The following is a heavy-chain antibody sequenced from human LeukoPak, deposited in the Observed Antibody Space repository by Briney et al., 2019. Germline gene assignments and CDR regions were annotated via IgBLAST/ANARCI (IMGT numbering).Heavy chain of an antibody. Sequence: GGSLRLSCAASGFTFSSYAMHWVRQAPGKGLEWVAVISYDGSNKYYADSVKGRFTISRDNSKNTLYLQMNSLRAEDTAVYHCARDANPPHDYGATGAFNIWGQGTMVTVSS. CDR2: ISYDGSNK. V-gene: IGHV3-30*04. J-gene: IGHJ3*02. D-gene: IGHD4-17*01. CDR1: GFTFSSYA. CDR3: ARDANPPHDYGATGAFNI.